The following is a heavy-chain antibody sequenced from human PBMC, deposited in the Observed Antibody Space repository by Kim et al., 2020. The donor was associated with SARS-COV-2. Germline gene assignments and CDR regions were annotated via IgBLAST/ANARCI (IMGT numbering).Heavy chain of an antibody. D-gene: IGHD6-19*01. CDR1: GGSITNYY. CDR3: ARVYTTGWSYDC. Sequence: SETLSLTCTVSGGSITNYYWSWIRQSAGKGLEWIGRIYSSGSTNYGPSFKSRVTMSVDTSKNQFSLKLNSVTAADTAVYYCARVYTTGWSYDCWGQGTLVTVSS. V-gene: IGHV4-4*07. CDR2: IYSSGST. J-gene: IGHJ4*02.